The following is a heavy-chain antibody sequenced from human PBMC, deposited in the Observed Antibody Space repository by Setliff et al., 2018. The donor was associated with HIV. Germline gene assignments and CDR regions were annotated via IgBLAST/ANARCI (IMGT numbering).Heavy chain of an antibody. CDR1: GGSFSGYY. CDR2: INHSGST. Sequence: SETLSLTCAVYGGSFSGYYWSWIRQPPGKGLEWIGEINHSGSTNYNPSLKSRVTMSVDTSKNQFSLKLSSVTAADTAVYYCARDRRGTMVRGVTSPLDYWGQGTLVTVSS. V-gene: IGHV4-34*01. D-gene: IGHD3-10*01. J-gene: IGHJ4*02. CDR3: ARDRRGTMVRGVTSPLDY.